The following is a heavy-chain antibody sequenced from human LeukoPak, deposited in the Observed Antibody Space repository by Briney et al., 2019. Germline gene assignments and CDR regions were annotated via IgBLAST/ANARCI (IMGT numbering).Heavy chain of an antibody. CDR1: GYTFTSYG. Sequence: ASVKVSCKASGYTFTSYGISWVRQAPGQGLEWMGWINAYNGNTNYAQKLQGRVTMTTDTSTSTAYMELRSLRSDDTAVYYCARDQWLIGGKLPVDYWGQGTLVTVSS. V-gene: IGHV1-18*01. J-gene: IGHJ4*02. CDR2: INAYNGNT. D-gene: IGHD2-15*01. CDR3: ARDQWLIGGKLPVDY.